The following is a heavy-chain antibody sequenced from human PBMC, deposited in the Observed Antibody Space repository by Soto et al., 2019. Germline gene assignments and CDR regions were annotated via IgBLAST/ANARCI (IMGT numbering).Heavy chain of an antibody. CDR2: IYYSGST. CDR1: GGSISSGGYY. CDR3: ARARVAAAVGGYGMLV. J-gene: IGHJ6*02. V-gene: IGHV4-31*03. Sequence: LSITCTVSGGSISSGGYYWSWIRQHPGKGLEWIGYIYYSGSTYYNPSLKSRVTISVDTSKNQFSLKLSSVTAADTAVYYCARARVAAAVGGYGMLVLGQGTTVTV. D-gene: IGHD6-13*01.